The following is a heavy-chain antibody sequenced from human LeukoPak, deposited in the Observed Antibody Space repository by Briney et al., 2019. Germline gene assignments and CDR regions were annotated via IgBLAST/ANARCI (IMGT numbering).Heavy chain of an antibody. CDR2: IYYSGNT. D-gene: IGHD6-6*01. V-gene: IGHV4-59*01. CDR3: ARDWGVGGRPGYMDV. Sequence: EASETLSLTCTVSGGSISNKYWSWIRQPPGKGLEWIGYIYYSGNTNYNPSLKSRVTILVDTSKNQVSLKLSSVTAADTAVYFCARDWGVGGRPGYMDVWGKGTTVTVSS. J-gene: IGHJ6*03. CDR1: GGSISNKY.